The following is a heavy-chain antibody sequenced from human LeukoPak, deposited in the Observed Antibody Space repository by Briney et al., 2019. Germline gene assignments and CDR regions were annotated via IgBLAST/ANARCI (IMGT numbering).Heavy chain of an antibody. V-gene: IGHV1-2*02. J-gene: IGHJ5*02. D-gene: IGHD6-13*01. CDR1: GYTFTGYY. CDR2: INPNSGGT. Sequence: ASVKVSCKASGYTFTGYYMHWVRQAPGQGLEGMGWINPNSGGTNYAQKFQGRVTMTRDTSISTAYMELSRLRSDDTAVYYCARAGDSSSWYGKKWFDPWGQGTLVTVSS. CDR3: ARAGDSSSWYGKKWFDP.